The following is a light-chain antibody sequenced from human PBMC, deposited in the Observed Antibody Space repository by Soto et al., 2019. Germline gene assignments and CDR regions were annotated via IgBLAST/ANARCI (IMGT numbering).Light chain of an antibody. V-gene: IGKV3-15*01. CDR3: QHYYQWPWT. J-gene: IGKJ1*01. CDR2: SAS. CDR1: ETISSI. Sequence: EILMTQSPATLSVSPGERVTLSCRASETISSILAWYQQKPGRAPRLLIYSASFRATGIPARFSGSASGTDFTLTISSLQSEDFATYYCQHYYQWPWTFGQGTKLDI.